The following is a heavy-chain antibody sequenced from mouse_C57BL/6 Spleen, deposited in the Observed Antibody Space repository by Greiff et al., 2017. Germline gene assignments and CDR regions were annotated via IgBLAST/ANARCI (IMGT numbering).Heavy chain of an antibody. CDR3: TMGYYGSSYPRYFDV. CDR1: GFNIKDYY. D-gene: IGHD1-1*01. V-gene: IGHV14-1*01. J-gene: IGHJ1*03. CDR2: IDPEDGDT. Sequence: VKLKQSGAELVRPGASVKLSCTASGFNIKDYYMHWVKQRPEQGLEWIGRIDPEDGDTEYAPKFQGKATMTADTSSNTAYLQLSSLTSEDTAVYYCTMGYYGSSYPRYFDVGGTGTTVTVSS.